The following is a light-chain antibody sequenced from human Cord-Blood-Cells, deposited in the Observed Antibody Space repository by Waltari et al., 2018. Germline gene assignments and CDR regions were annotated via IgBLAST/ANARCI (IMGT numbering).Light chain of an antibody. V-gene: IGKV1-39*01. CDR2: AAS. CDR3: RQSYSIPWT. Sequence: DIQMTQSPSSLSASVADRLTITCRASQSISSYLNWYQQKPGKAPKLLIYAASSLQSGVPSRFSGSGSGTDFTLTISSLQPEDFATYYCRQSYSIPWTFGQGTKVEIK. CDR1: QSISSY. J-gene: IGKJ1*01.